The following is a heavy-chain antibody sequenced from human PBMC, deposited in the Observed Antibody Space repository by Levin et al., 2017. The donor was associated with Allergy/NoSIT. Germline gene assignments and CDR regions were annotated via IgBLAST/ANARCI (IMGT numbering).Heavy chain of an antibody. V-gene: IGHV4-39*01. Sequence: PSETLSLTCFVSGGSITTTTHDWDWTRQSPGKGLEWIGGIYHDGSTFYNPSLKSRASISADASTNQFSLKLSFVTAADTAMYYCSRRMRHGDTIDPWGQGTLVTVSS. D-gene: IGHD5-18*01. CDR1: GGSITTTTHD. CDR2: IYHDGST. CDR3: SRRMRHGDTIDP. J-gene: IGHJ5*02.